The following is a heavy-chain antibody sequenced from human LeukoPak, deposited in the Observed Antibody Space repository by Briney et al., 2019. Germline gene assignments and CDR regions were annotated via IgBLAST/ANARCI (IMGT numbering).Heavy chain of an antibody. CDR2: IYYSGST. CDR1: GGSISSYY. J-gene: IGHJ3*02. Sequence: SETLPFTCTVSGGSISSYYWSWIRQPPGKGLEWIGYIYYSGSTNYNPSLQSRVTISVDTSKNQFSLKLSSVTAADTAVYYCARQELRLLEWLPFDIWVQGTMVTVSS. D-gene: IGHD3-3*01. V-gene: IGHV4-59*08. CDR3: ARQELRLLEWLPFDI.